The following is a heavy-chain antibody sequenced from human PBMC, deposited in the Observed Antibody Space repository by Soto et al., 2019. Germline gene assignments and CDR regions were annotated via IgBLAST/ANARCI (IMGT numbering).Heavy chain of an antibody. CDR3: ARGVDDVWGSYRYTYYYGMDV. V-gene: IGHV4-59*01. CDR1: GGSISSYY. CDR2: IYYSGST. D-gene: IGHD3-16*02. J-gene: IGHJ6*02. Sequence: QVQLQESGPGLVKPSETLSLTCTVSGGSISSYYWSWIRQPPGKGLEWIGHIYYSGSTNYNPSPKSRVTILVDPSKNQFTLKLSSVTAADTAVYYCARGVDDVWGSYRYTYYYGMDVWGQGTTVTVSS.